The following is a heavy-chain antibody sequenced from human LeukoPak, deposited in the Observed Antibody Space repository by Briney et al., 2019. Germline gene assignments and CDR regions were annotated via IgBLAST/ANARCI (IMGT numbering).Heavy chain of an antibody. CDR2: INPNSGGT. Sequence: GASVKVSCKASGYTFTGYYIHWVRQAPGQGLEWMGWINPNSGGTNYAQKFQGRATLTRDASISTAYMELSTLTSDDTAVYYCARGDVRGWGQGTLVTVSS. J-gene: IGHJ4*02. V-gene: IGHV1-2*02. CDR1: GYTFTGYY. D-gene: IGHD3-10*01. CDR3: ARGDVRG.